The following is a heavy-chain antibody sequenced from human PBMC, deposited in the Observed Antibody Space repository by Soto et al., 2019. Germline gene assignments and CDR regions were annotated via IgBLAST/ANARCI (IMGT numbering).Heavy chain of an antibody. D-gene: IGHD3-9*01. CDR3: ARDLPRKIRYFDWLLSPLFDY. CDR1: GFTFSSYS. CDR2: ISSSSSTI. Sequence: GGSLRLSCAASGFTFSSYSMNWVRQAPGKGLEWVSYISSSSSTIYYADSVKGRFTISRDNAKNSLYLQMNSLRAEDTAVYYCARDLPRKIRYFDWLLSPLFDYWGQGTLVTVSS. V-gene: IGHV3-48*01. J-gene: IGHJ4*02.